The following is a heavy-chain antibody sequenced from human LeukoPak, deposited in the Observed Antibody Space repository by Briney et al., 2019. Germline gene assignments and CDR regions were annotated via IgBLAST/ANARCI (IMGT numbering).Heavy chain of an antibody. V-gene: IGHV3-9*01. CDR3: AKDSGSSWRLNWFDP. CDR1: GFTFSSYA. Sequence: PGGSLRLSCAASGFTFSSYAMSWVRQAPGKGLEWVSGISWNSGSIGYADSVKGRFTISRDNAKNSLYLQMNSLRAEDTALYYCAKDSGSSWRLNWFDPRGQRTLVTVSS. CDR2: ISWNSGSI. D-gene: IGHD6-13*01. J-gene: IGHJ5*02.